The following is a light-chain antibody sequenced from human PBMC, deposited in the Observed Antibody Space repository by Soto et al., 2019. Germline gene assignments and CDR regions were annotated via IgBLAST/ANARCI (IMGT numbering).Light chain of an antibody. V-gene: IGKV1-12*01. Sequence: DIQMTQSPSSVSASVGDRVTITCRASQGINSWLAWYQQKPGKAPKILIYAASSLQSGFPSRFSGSGSGTAFTLPFSSLHPEDFPTSYCQQANNSLRGIFGPGTKVDIK. CDR1: QGINSW. J-gene: IGKJ3*01. CDR3: QQANNSLRGI. CDR2: AAS.